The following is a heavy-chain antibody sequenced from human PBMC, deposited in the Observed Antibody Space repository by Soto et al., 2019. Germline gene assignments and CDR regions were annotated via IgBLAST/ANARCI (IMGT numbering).Heavy chain of an antibody. J-gene: IGHJ3*02. CDR2: ISSNSGSI. V-gene: IGHV3-64*04. Sequence: GGSLRLSCSASGFTFSSYAMHWVRQAPGKGLEYVSAISSNSGSIGYADSVKGRFTISRDNAKNSLYLQMNSLRAEDTALYYCAKPGVFYYGSGRGRASDIWGQGTMVTVSS. CDR3: AKPGVFYYGSGRGRASDI. CDR1: GFTFSSYA. D-gene: IGHD3-10*01.